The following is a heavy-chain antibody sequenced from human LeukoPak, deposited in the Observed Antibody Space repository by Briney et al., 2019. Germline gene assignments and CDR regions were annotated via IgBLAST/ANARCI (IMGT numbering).Heavy chain of an antibody. CDR3: AGAHTTMVRALDV. CDR1: GDSVSSNSAA. Sequence: SQTLSLTCAISGDSVSSNSAAWNWIRQSPSRGLEWLGRTYYRSKWYTDYAVSVKSRITINPDTSNNQFSLQLNSVTPEDTAVYYCAGAHTTMVRALDVWGRGTMVTVSS. CDR2: TYYRSKWYT. J-gene: IGHJ3*01. D-gene: IGHD5-18*01. V-gene: IGHV6-1*01.